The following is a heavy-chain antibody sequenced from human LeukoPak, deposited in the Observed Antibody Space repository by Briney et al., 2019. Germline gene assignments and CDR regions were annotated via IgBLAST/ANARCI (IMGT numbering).Heavy chain of an antibody. CDR3: ASGGDFEELPDAPGVEFFQL. D-gene: IGHD2-21*01. CDR2: IFVGGNT. Sequence: GGSLRLSCAGSGFTFRLYAMIWVRQSPGKGLEWVAVIFVGGNTDYAGSVKDRFTISRDNSKNTVYLQMNSLRSEDTAVFYCASGGDFEELPDAPGVEFFQLWGQGTPVIVSS. CDR1: GFTFRLYA. J-gene: IGHJ1*01. V-gene: IGHV3-23*01.